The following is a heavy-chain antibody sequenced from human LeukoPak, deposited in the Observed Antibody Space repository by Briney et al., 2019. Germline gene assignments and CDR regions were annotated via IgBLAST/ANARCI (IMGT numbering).Heavy chain of an antibody. Sequence: PGGSLRLSCAASGLTFSSYAMSWVRQAPGKGLEWVSAISGSGGSTYYADSVKGRFTISRDNSKNTLYLQMNSLRAEDTAVYYCAKDLIVVVVAAPPANFDYWGQGTLVTVSS. CDR3: AKDLIVVVVAAPPANFDY. V-gene: IGHV3-23*01. CDR2: ISGSGGST. CDR1: GLTFSSYA. D-gene: IGHD2-15*01. J-gene: IGHJ4*02.